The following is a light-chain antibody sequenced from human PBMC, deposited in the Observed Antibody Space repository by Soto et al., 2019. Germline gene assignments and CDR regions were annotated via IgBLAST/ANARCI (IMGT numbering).Light chain of an antibody. CDR1: SNDVGGYDY. V-gene: IGLV2-14*03. J-gene: IGLJ1*01. CDR2: DVS. CDR3: SSYTSSSTPYV. Sequence: QSVLTQPASVSGSPGQSITISCTGSSNDVGGYDYVSWYQHHPGKAPKLVIHDVSNRPSGVSNRFSGSKSGNTASLTITGLQAEDEADYYCSSYTSSSTPYVFGTGTKVTVL.